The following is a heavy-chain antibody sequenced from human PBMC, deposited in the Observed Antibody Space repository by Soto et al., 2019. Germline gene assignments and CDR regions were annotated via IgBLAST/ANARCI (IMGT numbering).Heavy chain of an antibody. J-gene: IGHJ4*02. V-gene: IGHV3-23*01. D-gene: IGHD3-22*01. CDR2: ISGGGTGT. CDR3: GKGHYYDNFGNWAATQDFDS. Sequence: GGSLRLSCAASGFTFTNYALRWVRQAPGKGLEWVSSISGGGTGTYSADAVKGRFTISSDKSRDTVYLQISSLRAEDTAVYYCGKGHYYDNFGNWAATQDFDSWGQGNLVPVSS. CDR1: GFTFTNYA.